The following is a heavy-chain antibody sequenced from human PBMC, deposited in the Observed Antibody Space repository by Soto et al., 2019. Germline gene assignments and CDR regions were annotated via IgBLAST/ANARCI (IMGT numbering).Heavy chain of an antibody. CDR1: GFPLSDSA. CDR3: TRHAGGQVEHAFYYYFRDV. CDR2: IRSKTNNYAT. Sequence: EVQLVESGGGLVQPGGSLKLACLASGFPLSDSAIHWVRKASGKGLEWVGRIRSKTNNYATTYAAPLRGRFTLSRDDSKNTAYLQMNNLESEDAAVYYCTRHAGGQVEHAFYYYFRDVCGKGATVSV. V-gene: IGHV3-73*01. D-gene: IGHD2-15*01. J-gene: IGHJ6*03.